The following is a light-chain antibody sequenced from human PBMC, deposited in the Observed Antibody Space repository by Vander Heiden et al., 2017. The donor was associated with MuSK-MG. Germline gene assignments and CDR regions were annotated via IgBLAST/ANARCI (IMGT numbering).Light chain of an antibody. CDR1: RRDIGTYNY. V-gene: IGLV2-23*02. J-gene: IGLJ2*01. CDR3: CSFAGSSTYLV. Sequence: QSALTQPASVSGSPGQSITISCTGTRRDIGTYNYVSWYQQHPGQAPQLLIYEVDKRPSGASSRFSGSKSGSTASLTISGLQTEDEANYFCCSFAGSSTYLVFGGGTKVTVL. CDR2: EVD.